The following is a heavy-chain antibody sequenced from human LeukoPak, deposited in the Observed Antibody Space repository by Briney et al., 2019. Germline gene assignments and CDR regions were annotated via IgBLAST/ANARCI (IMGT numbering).Heavy chain of an antibody. CDR3: AKDLRAAGPEYFQH. CDR2: ISGSGGST. Sequence: GGALTLSCAASGCTFSSYAMSWLRQAPGKGLEWVAAISGSGGSTYNADSVKGRSTISRDNSKKALYLQMNSLRAEDTAVYYCAKDLRAAGPEYFQHWGQGTLVTVSS. J-gene: IGHJ1*01. CDR1: GCTFSSYA. V-gene: IGHV3-23*01. D-gene: IGHD6-13*01.